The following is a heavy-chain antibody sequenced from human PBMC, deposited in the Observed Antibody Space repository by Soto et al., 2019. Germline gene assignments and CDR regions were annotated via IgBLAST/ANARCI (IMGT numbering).Heavy chain of an antibody. Sequence: PGGSLRLSCVASGFSFRNYGMHWVRQAPGKGLEWVAVISYEEINNKNYADSVKGRFTISRDNSENTLYLQRDSLRAEDTAVYYCAKGYCSGPSCYRGYGMDVWGQGTTVTVSS. V-gene: IGHV3-30*18. D-gene: IGHD2-2*01. CDR2: ISYEEINNK. CDR1: GFSFRNYG. J-gene: IGHJ6*02. CDR3: AKGYCSGPSCYRGYGMDV.